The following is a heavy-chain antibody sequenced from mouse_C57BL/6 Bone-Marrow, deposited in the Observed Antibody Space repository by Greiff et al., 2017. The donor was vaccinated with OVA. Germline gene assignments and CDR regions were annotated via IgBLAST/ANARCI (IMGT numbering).Heavy chain of an antibody. Sequence: EVQLQQSGAELVKPGASVKLSCTASGFNITDYYMHWVKQRTEQGLEWIGRIDPEDGETKYAPKFQGKATITADTSSTTAYLQLSSLPSEDTAVYYCARAWAYYSNYGAFDYWGQGTTLTVSS. V-gene: IGHV14-2*01. CDR1: GFNITDYY. CDR3: ARAWAYYSNYGAFDY. CDR2: IDPEDGET. J-gene: IGHJ2*01. D-gene: IGHD2-5*01.